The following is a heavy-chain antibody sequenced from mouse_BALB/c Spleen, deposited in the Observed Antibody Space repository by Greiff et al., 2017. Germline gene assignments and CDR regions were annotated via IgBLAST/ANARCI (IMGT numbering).Heavy chain of an antibody. J-gene: IGHJ4*01. D-gene: IGHD2-14*01. CDR2: IDPENGDT. CDR1: GFNIKDYY. Sequence: EVQVVESGAELVRSGASVKLSCTASGFNIKDYYMHWVKQRPEQGLEWIGWIDPENGDTEYAPKFQGKATMTADTSSNTAYLQLSSLTSEDTAVYYCNAWRYGEGYYAMDYWGQGTSVTVSS. V-gene: IGHV14-4*02. CDR3: NAWRYGEGYYAMDY.